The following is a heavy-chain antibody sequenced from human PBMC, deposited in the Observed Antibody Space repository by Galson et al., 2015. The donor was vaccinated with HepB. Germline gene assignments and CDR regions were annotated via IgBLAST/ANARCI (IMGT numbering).Heavy chain of an antibody. CDR1: GFTFSSYW. CDR3: ARGARRITMIVGIRPQIDY. Sequence: SLRLSCAASGFTFSSYWMSWVRQAPGKGLEWVANIKQDGSEKYYVDSVKGRFTISRDNAKNSLYLQMNSLRAEDTAVYYCARGARRITMIVGIRPQIDYWGQGTLVTVSS. V-gene: IGHV3-7*03. J-gene: IGHJ4*02. CDR2: IKQDGSEK. D-gene: IGHD3-22*01.